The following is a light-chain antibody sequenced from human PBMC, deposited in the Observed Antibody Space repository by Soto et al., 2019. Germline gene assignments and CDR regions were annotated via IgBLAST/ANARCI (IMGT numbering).Light chain of an antibody. CDR3: QQLNGNQLA. CDR2: SAS. CDR1: QGMSTY. Sequence: DIQLTQSPSFLSASVGDTVTITCRASQGMSTYLAWYQQKPGKVPKLLIRSASTLQSGVPPRFSGGGSGTEFTLPSSPLRLDASVINYCQQLNGNQLALGGGPTWRSN. V-gene: IGKV1-9*01. J-gene: IGKJ4*01.